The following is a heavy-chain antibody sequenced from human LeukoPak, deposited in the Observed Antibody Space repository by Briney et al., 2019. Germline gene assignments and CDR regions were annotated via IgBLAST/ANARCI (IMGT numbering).Heavy chain of an antibody. Sequence: AASVKVSCKASGYTFVSYGITWVRQAPGQGLEWMGWISVYNGDTKYAQNLQGRVTLTTDTSTSTAYMELRSLRSDDTAVYYCVRGGGFNSGFEYWGQGTLVIVSS. CDR3: VRGGGFNSGFEY. CDR1: GYTFVSYG. V-gene: IGHV1-18*04. CDR2: ISVYNGDT. J-gene: IGHJ4*02. D-gene: IGHD3-10*01.